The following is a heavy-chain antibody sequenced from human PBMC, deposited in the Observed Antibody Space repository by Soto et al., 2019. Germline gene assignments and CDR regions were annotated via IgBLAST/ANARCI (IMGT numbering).Heavy chain of an antibody. CDR2: INPDSGGT. J-gene: IGHJ4*02. V-gene: IGHV1-2*02. Sequence: QVQLAQSGAEVKKPGASVKVSCKASGYTFSDYYMHWVRQAPGQGLEWMGWINPDSGGTKYTQKFQGRVTMTRDTSISTAYMELSGLRSDDTAVYYCTRKVRDYNFDYWCQGTLVTVSS. CDR1: GYTFSDYY. CDR3: TRKVRDYNFDY. D-gene: IGHD4-17*01.